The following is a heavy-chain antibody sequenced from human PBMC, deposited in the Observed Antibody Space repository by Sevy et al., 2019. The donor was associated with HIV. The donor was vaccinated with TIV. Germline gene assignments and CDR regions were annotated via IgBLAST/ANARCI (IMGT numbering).Heavy chain of an antibody. CDR1: GFIFSNFA. J-gene: IGHJ1*01. V-gene: IGHV3-30*04. D-gene: IGHD1-26*01. Sequence: GGSLRLSCAASGFIFSNFAMHWVRQAPGKGLEWVAVMSYDGSHKYYADSVRGRFTVSRDNSRNILSLEMNSLRREDTDVYYCARGENNDEFFHHWGQGTLVTVSS. CDR2: MSYDGSHK. CDR3: ARGENNDEFFHH.